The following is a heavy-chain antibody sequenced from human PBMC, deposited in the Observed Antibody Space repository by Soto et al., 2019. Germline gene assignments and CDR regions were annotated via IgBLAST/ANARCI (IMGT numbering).Heavy chain of an antibody. CDR3: ARDRFDYYDSSGYWRFDP. J-gene: IGHJ5*02. Sequence: EVQLVESGGGLVQPGGSLSLSCAASGFTFSSYSMNWVRQAPGKGLEWVSYISSSSRTIYYADSGKGRFTISRDNAKNSLYLQMNSLRAEDTAVYYCARDRFDYYDSSGYWRFDPWGQGTLVTVSS. V-gene: IGHV3-48*01. D-gene: IGHD3-22*01. CDR2: ISSSSRTI. CDR1: GFTFSSYS.